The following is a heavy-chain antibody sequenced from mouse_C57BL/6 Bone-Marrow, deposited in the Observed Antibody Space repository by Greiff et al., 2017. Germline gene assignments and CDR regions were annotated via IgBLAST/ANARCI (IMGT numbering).Heavy chain of an antibody. J-gene: IGHJ3*01. CDR1: GYTFTSYW. CDR2: IDPSDSYT. V-gene: IGHV1-69*01. CDR3: ARAIGSLDGSGYLAWFAY. Sequence: QVQLQQPGAELVMPGASVKLSCKASGYTFTSYWMHWVKQRPGQGLEWIGEIDPSDSYTNYNQKFKGKSTLTVDKSSSTAYMQLSSLTSEDSAVFYCARAIGSLDGSGYLAWFAYWGQGTLVTVSA. D-gene: IGHD3-2*02.